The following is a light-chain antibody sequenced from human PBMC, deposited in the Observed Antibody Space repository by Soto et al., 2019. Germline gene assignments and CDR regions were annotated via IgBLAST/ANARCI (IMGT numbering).Light chain of an antibody. CDR3: QPSYSTCT. Sequence: DIQMTQSPSSLSASVGDRVTITCRASQSTSSYLNWYQQKPGKAPKLLIYAASSLQSGVPSRFCGSGSGTDFTLTISSRQPEDFASEYCQPSYSTCTCGQGTKVEIK. CDR2: AAS. CDR1: QSTSSY. V-gene: IGKV1-39*01. J-gene: IGKJ1*01.